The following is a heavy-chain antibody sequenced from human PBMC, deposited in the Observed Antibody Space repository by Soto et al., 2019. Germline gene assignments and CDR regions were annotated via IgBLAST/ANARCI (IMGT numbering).Heavy chain of an antibody. Sequence: EEQLVESGGGLVQPGGSLRLSCAGSGFIFSSYWMHWVRQAPGKGLVWVSRITNVGSGATYADSVNGRFTISRDNAKNTMYLQMESLGVEDTAVYYCAREMQGSRYFNLWGRGTLVTVSS. CDR1: GFIFSSYW. J-gene: IGHJ2*01. CDR2: ITNVGSGA. V-gene: IGHV3-74*03. CDR3: AREMQGSRYFNL.